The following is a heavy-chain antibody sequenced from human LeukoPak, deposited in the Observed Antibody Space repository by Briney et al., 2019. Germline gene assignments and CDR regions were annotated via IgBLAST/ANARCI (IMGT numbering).Heavy chain of an antibody. CDR3: AREWRTSTSIDY. Sequence: GASVTVSCKASGYTFTVYYMHWVRQAPGQGLEWMGWINPNSGGTNYAQKFQGRVTMTRDTSISTAYMELSRLRSDDTAVYYCAREWRTSTSIDYWGQGTLVTVSS. CDR1: GYTFTVYY. V-gene: IGHV1-2*02. J-gene: IGHJ4*02. CDR2: INPNSGGT. D-gene: IGHD3/OR15-3a*01.